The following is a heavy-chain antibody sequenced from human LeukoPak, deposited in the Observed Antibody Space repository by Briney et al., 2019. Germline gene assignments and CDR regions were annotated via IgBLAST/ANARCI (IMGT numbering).Heavy chain of an antibody. CDR1: GLTYSRCG. Sequence: GGSLRLSCAASGLTYSRCGMSWVRQAPGRGLEWVSAISTTGGTTYYADSVRGRFTISRDNSRNTLYLQMNSLRAEDTAIYYCAKNGDRGAYCSGGTCYPYYYYYMDVWGKGTTVTISS. CDR2: ISTTGGTT. CDR3: AKNGDRGAYCSGGTCYPYYYYYMDV. J-gene: IGHJ6*03. D-gene: IGHD2-15*01. V-gene: IGHV3-23*01.